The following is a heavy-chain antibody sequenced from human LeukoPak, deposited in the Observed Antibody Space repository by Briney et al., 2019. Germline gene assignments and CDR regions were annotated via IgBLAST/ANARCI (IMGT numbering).Heavy chain of an antibody. CDR2: INHSGST. CDR1: GGSFSGYY. V-gene: IGHV4-34*01. D-gene: IGHD2-15*01. CDR3: ARGLSGLLKLGGWFDP. Sequence: AETLSLTCAVYGGSFSGYYWSWLRQPPGKGLEWIGEINHSGSTNYNPSLKSRVTISVDTSKNQFSLKLSSVTAADTAVYYCARGLSGLLKLGGWFDPWGQGTLVTVSS. J-gene: IGHJ5*02.